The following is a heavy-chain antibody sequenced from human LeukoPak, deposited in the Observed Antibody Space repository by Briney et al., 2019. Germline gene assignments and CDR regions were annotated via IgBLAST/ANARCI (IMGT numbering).Heavy chain of an antibody. J-gene: IGHJ4*02. CDR1: GFTFSSHA. Sequence: GGSLRLSCAASGFTFSSHAMSWVRQAPGKGLEWVAVISGNSISTYYGDSVKGRFTISRDNSKNTLYLQMNSLRAEDTAVYYCAKESPHYDYWGQGTLVTVSS. CDR2: ISGNSIST. CDR3: AKESPHYDY. V-gene: IGHV3-23*01.